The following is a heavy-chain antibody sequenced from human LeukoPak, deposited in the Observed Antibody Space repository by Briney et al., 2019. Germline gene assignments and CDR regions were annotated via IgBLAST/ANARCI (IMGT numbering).Heavy chain of an antibody. Sequence: PSETLSLTCTVSGYSISSGYYWGWIRQPPGKGLEWIGSIYHSGRTFYNPSLKSRVTISVDTSKNQFSLKLSSVTAADTAVYYCARVGPYYYDSTGDYWGQGTLVTVSS. CDR3: ARVGPYYYDSTGDY. CDR1: GYSISSGYY. D-gene: IGHD3-10*01. CDR2: IYHSGRT. V-gene: IGHV4-38-2*02. J-gene: IGHJ4*02.